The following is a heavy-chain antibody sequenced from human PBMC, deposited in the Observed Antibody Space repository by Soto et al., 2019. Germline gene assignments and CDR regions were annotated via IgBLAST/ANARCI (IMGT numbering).Heavy chain of an antibody. CDR3: AKGALVNRPLYFMDA. J-gene: IGHJ6*03. CDR2: MSGDGSST. CDR1: GFPFSSYA. V-gene: IGHV3-23*01. D-gene: IGHD1-26*01. Sequence: GGSLRLSCAASGFPFSSYAMNWVRQAPGKGLEWVSGMSGDGSSTYYADSVKGRFTISRDNSKTTLYLLMNSLRAEDTAIYYCAKGALVNRPLYFMDAWGKGTTVTVSS.